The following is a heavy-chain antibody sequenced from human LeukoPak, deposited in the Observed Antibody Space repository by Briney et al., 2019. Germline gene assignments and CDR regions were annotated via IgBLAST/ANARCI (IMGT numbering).Heavy chain of an antibody. Sequence: PSETLSLTCTVSGGSISSGGYYWSWIRQHPGKGLEWIGYIYYSGSTYYNPSLKSRVTISVDTSKNQFSLKLSSVTAADTAVYYRARDLRDYGDSGLDYWGQGTLVTVSS. D-gene: IGHD4-17*01. CDR1: GGSISSGGYY. CDR3: ARDLRDYGDSGLDY. V-gene: IGHV4-31*03. CDR2: IYYSGST. J-gene: IGHJ4*02.